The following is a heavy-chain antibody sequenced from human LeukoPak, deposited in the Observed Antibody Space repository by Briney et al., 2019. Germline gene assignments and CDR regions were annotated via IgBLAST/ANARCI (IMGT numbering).Heavy chain of an antibody. V-gene: IGHV3-7*01. CDR1: GFTFSRYW. CDR2: IKHDGSEK. J-gene: IGHJ4*02. D-gene: IGHD6-13*01. CDR3: ARLAEAGFDY. Sequence: GGSLRLSCAASGFTFSRYWMSWVRQAPGKGLEWVANIKHDGSEKYYVDSVKGRFTISRDNAKNSLYMQMNSLRAEDTAVYYCARLAEAGFDYWGQGTLVTVSS.